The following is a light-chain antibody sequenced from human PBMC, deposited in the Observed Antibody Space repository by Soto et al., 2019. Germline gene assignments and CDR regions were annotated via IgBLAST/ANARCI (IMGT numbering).Light chain of an antibody. CDR3: SSYTGSTTLNVL. CDR1: SSDVGGYKF. CDR2: DVS. Sequence: QSALTQPASVSGSHGQSITISCTGNSSDVGGYKFVSWYQQHPGKVPKLLIYDVSNRPSGVSNRFSGSKSGNTASLTISGLQAEDEAEYYCSSYTGSTTLNVLFGGGTKVTVL. V-gene: IGLV2-14*01. J-gene: IGLJ2*01.